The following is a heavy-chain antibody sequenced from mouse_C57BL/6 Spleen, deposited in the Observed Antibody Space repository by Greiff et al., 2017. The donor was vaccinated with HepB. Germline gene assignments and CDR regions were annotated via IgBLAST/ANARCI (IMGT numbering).Heavy chain of an antibody. D-gene: IGHD1-1*01. CDR2: ILTGSGST. V-gene: IGHV1-9*01. Sequence: VQLQQSGAELMKPGASVKLSCKATGYTFTGYWIQWVKQRPGHGLEWIGEILTGSGSTNYNEKFKGKATFTADTSSNTAYMQLSSLTTEDSAIYECAKVHYYGSSYSYWYFDDWGPGTTVTVSS. CDR3: AKVHYYGSSYSYWYFDD. CDR1: GYTFTGYW. J-gene: IGHJ1*01.